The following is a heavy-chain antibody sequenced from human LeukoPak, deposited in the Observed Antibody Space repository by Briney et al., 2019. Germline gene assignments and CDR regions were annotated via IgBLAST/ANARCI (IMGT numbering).Heavy chain of an antibody. CDR2: INHLGHT. J-gene: IGHJ4*02. CDR3: AKYRYDFWSGYLNY. CDR1: GFTFNHYA. V-gene: IGHV3-23*05. Sequence: GVSLRLSCAASGFTFNHYAMSWVRQAPGKGLEWVSGINHLGHTFYGDSVKGRFTISRDNSKNTLYLQMNSLRAEDTAVYYCAKYRYDFWSGYLNYWGQGTLVTVSS. D-gene: IGHD3-3*01.